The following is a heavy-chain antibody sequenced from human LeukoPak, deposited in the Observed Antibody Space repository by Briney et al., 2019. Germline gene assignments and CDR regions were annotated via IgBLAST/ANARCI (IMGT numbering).Heavy chain of an antibody. CDR2: AHYGGTV. J-gene: IGHJ5*02. CDR1: GVSIWANY. CDR3: ARGSYYDFLFDP. V-gene: IGHV4-59*03. Sequence: SETLSLTCTVSGVSIWANYWSWIRQTPGKGLDWIGFAHYGGTVDYNPSLKSRVTISVDTSNSQFSLQLTSVTAADTAIYYCARGSYYDFLFDPWGQGILVTVSS. D-gene: IGHD3-3*01.